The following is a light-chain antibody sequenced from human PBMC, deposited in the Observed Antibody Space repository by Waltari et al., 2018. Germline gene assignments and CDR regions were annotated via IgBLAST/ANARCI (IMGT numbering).Light chain of an antibody. Sequence: QSVLTQPPSASGATGQSVTISCSGTSSNIGSNHVYWYQQLPGTAPKLLIYYSNQRPSGVPDRFSGSKSGTSASLAITGLRSEDEADYYCAAWDDSLTGVLFGGGTRLTVL. V-gene: IGLV1-47*02. CDR3: AAWDDSLTGVL. CDR2: YSN. J-gene: IGLJ2*01. CDR1: SSNIGSNH.